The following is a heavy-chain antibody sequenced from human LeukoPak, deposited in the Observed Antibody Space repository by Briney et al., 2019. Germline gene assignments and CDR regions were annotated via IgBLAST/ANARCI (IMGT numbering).Heavy chain of an antibody. V-gene: IGHV5-51*01. CDR3: ARQRRYCSGGSCYSLSLDV. J-gene: IGHJ6*02. Sequence: GESLKISCKGSGYSFTSYWIGWVRQMPGKGLEWMGIIYPGDSDTRYSPSFQGQVTISADKSISTAYLQWSSLKASDTATYYCARQRRYCSGGSCYSLSLDVWGQGTTVTVSS. D-gene: IGHD2-15*01. CDR2: IYPGDSDT. CDR1: GYSFTSYW.